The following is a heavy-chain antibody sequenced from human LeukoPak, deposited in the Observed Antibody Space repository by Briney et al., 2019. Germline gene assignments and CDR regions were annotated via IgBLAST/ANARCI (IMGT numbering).Heavy chain of an antibody. CDR1: GFTFNNYG. J-gene: IGHJ5*02. D-gene: IGHD3-10*01. Sequence: PGGSLRLSCAASGFTFNNYGMHWVRQAPGKGLEWVAVIWYDGSNKYYADSVKGRFTISRDNSKNTLYLQMNSLRAEDTAVYYCARDAITMVRSNWFDPWGQGTLVTVSS. CDR2: IWYDGSNK. CDR3: ARDAITMVRSNWFDP. V-gene: IGHV3-33*01.